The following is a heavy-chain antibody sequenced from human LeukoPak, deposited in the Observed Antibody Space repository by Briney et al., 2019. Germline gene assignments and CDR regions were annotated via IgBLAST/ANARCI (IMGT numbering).Heavy chain of an antibody. CDR2: ISSSSSYI. V-gene: IGHV3-21*01. CDR1: GFTFSSYS. Sequence: GGSLRLSCAASGFTFSSYSMNWVRQAPGKGLEWVSSISSSSSYIYYADSVKGRFTISRDNAKNSLYLQMDSLRAEDTAVYYCVIGYSYPDAFDIWGQGTKVTVST. CDR3: VIGYSYPDAFDI. J-gene: IGHJ3*02. D-gene: IGHD5-18*01.